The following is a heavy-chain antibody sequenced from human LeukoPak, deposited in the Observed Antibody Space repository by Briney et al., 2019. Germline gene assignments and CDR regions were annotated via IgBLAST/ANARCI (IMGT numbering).Heavy chain of an antibody. D-gene: IGHD3-16*02. CDR3: AKDIYDYVWGSYRYYPNYFDY. CDR2: ISSSGSTI. Sequence: GGSLRLSCAASGFTFSSYGMSWVRQAPGKGLEWVSYISSSGSTIYYADSVKGRFTISRDNAKNSLYLQMNSLRAEDTAVYYCAKDIYDYVWGSYRYYPNYFDYWGQGTLVTVSS. CDR1: GFTFSSYG. V-gene: IGHV3-48*01. J-gene: IGHJ4*02.